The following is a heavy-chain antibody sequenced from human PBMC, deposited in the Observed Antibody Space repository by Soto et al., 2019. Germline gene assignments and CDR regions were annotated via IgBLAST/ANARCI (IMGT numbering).Heavy chain of an antibody. CDR1: GFTFSSYA. CDR3: AKDATIFGVVIVINYYYYMDV. CDR2: ISGSGGST. J-gene: IGHJ6*03. D-gene: IGHD3-3*01. V-gene: IGHV3-23*01. Sequence: WGSLRLSCAASGFTFSSYAMSWVRQAPGKGLEWVSAISGSGGSTYYADSVKGRFTISRDNSKNTLYLQMNSLRAEDTAVYYCAKDATIFGVVIVINYYYYMDVWGKGTTVTVSS.